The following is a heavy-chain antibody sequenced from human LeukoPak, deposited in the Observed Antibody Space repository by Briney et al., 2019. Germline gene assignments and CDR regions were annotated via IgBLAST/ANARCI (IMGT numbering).Heavy chain of an antibody. V-gene: IGHV4-39*01. D-gene: IGHD3-22*01. Sequence: SETLSLTCTVSDVSINSSTYYWGWLRQPPGKGLEWIGSINYSGSTYYNPSLKSRVTISVDTSKNQFSLKLSSVTAADTAVYYCARRYYYDSSGYCDAFDIWGQGTMVTVSS. CDR2: INYSGST. J-gene: IGHJ3*02. CDR3: ARRYYYDSSGYCDAFDI. CDR1: DVSINSSTYY.